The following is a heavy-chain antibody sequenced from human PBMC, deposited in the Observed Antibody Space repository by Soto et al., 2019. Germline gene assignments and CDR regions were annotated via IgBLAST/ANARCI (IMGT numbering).Heavy chain of an antibody. CDR2: IIPILGIA. CDR3: ASWAQWLVRGWFDP. J-gene: IGHJ5*02. V-gene: IGHV1-69*02. Sequence: GASVKVSCKASGGTFSSYTISWVRQAPGQGLEWMGRIIPILGIANYAQKFQGRVTITADKSTSTAYMELSSLRSEDTAVYYCASWAQWLVRGWFDPWGQGTLVTVSS. CDR1: GGTFSSYT. D-gene: IGHD6-19*01.